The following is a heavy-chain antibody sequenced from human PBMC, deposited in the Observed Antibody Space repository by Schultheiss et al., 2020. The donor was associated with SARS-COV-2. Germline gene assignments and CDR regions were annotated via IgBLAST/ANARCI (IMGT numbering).Heavy chain of an antibody. CDR3: AKDRGSSGWYTDFDY. J-gene: IGHJ4*02. V-gene: IGHV3-43D*04. CDR1: GFTFSGSA. D-gene: IGHD6-19*01. CDR2: ISWDGGST. Sequence: GGSLRLSCAASGFTFSGSAMHWVRQASGKGLEWVSLISWDGGSTYYADSVKGRFTISRDNSKNSLYLQMNSLRAEDTALYYCAKDRGSSGWYTDFDYWGQGTLVTVSS.